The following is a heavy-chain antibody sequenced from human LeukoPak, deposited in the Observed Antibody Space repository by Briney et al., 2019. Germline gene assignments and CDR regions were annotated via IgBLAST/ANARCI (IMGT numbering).Heavy chain of an antibody. CDR3: ARDPWQGSTTLH. D-gene: IGHD1-26*01. Sequence: GGSLRLSCVASGFSISSGYMTWARQAPGKALEWVSLLYSDDSAYYPDSVKGRSTISRDNSKSTLHLQMDTLRTEDTAMYYCARDPWQGSTTLHWGQGIMVTVSS. V-gene: IGHV3-66*02. CDR1: GFSISSGY. J-gene: IGHJ4*02. CDR2: LYSDDSA.